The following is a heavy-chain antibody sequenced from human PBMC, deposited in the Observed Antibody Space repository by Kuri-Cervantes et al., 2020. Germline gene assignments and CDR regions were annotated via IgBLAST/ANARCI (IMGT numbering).Heavy chain of an antibody. D-gene: IGHD3-10*01. CDR3: AREGKVVTMVRGVYYYYGMDV. CDR2: INPNSGGT. J-gene: IGHJ6*02. Sequence: ASVKVSCKASGYTFTSYGISWVRQAPGQGLEWMGWINPNSGGTNYAQKFQGRVTMTRDTSISTAYMELSRLRSDDTAVYYCAREGKVVTMVRGVYYYYGMDVWGQGTTVTVSS. CDR1: GYTFTSYG. V-gene: IGHV1-2*02.